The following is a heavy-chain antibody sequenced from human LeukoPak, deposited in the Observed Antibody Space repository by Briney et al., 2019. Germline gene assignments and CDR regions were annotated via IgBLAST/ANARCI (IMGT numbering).Heavy chain of an antibody. CDR3: ARDLEDSSPFGAFDM. CDR1: GFTVSSNY. V-gene: IGHV3-66*01. CDR2: IFSGGSS. Sequence: ETGGSLRLSCAASGFTVSSNYMSWVRQAPGKGLEWVSVIFSGGSSYYADSVEGRFTISRDNSKNTLYLQMNNLRAEDTAVYYCARDLEDSSPFGAFDMWGQGTMVTVSS. J-gene: IGHJ3*02. D-gene: IGHD3-22*01.